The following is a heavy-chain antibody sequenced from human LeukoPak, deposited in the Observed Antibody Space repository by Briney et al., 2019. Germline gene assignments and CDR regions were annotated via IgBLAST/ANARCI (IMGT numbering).Heavy chain of an antibody. CDR3: ARDPITIVVVPGALRPYYYYYGMDV. Sequence: GGSLRLSCAASGFTFSSYWMHWVRQAPGKGLVWVSRINSDGSSRSYADSVKGRFTISRDNAKNTLYLQMNSLRAEDTAVYYCARDPITIVVVPGALRPYYYYYGMDVWGQGTTVTVSS. CDR1: GFTFSSYW. D-gene: IGHD2-2*01. CDR2: INSDGSSR. V-gene: IGHV3-74*01. J-gene: IGHJ6*02.